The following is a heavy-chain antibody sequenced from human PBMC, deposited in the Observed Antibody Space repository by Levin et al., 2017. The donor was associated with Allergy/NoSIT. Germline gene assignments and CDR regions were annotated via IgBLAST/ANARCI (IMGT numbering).Heavy chain of an antibody. V-gene: IGHV3-23*01. CDR1: GFTFSSYA. CDR2: VSGDGGRT. Sequence: GGSLRLSCAASGFTFSSYAMSWVRQAPGEGLEWVSAVSGDGGRTWYADSVRGRFTISRDNSKNTLCLHMSSLRAEDTAVYYCAKEGSGSYSENWGQGNLVTVSS. J-gene: IGHJ4*02. CDR3: AKEGSGSYSEN. D-gene: IGHD1-26*01.